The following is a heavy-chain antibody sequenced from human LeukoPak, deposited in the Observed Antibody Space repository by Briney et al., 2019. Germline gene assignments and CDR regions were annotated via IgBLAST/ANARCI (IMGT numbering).Heavy chain of an antibody. J-gene: IGHJ6*03. D-gene: IGHD5-12*01. CDR1: GFTFNTYG. Sequence: PGGSLRLSCAASGFTFNTYGMHWVRQAPGKGLEWVSVIYSGGSTYYADSVKGRFTISRDNSKNTLYLQMNSLRAEDTAVYYCASRSGYVSYYYYMDVWGKGTTVTISS. CDR2: IYSGGST. V-gene: IGHV3-53*01. CDR3: ASRSGYVSYYYYMDV.